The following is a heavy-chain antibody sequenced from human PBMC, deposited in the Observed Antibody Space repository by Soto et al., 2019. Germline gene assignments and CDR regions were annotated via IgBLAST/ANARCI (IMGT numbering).Heavy chain of an antibody. V-gene: IGHV4-39*01. D-gene: IGHD3-9*01. CDR1: GGSIRSSSFH. J-gene: IGHJ5*02. CDR3: ARREGAAVTDWWFGP. CDR2: IYYSGST. Sequence: SETLFLTCTVSGGSIRSSSFHWGWIRQPPGKGLEWIGSIYYSGSTYYSPSLKSRVTISVDTSKNQFSLKLSSVTAADTAVYYCARREGAAVTDWWFGPWGQGTLVSVSS.